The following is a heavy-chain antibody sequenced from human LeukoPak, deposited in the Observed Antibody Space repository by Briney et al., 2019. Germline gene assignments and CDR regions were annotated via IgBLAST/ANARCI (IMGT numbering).Heavy chain of an antibody. Sequence: SETLSLTCTVSGGSISSSSYYWSWIRQPPGKGLEWIGYIYYTGSTTYNPSLKSRVTISVDTSKNQFSLKLRSVTAADTAVYYCARDYGDIPPDWYYDLWGRGTLVTVSS. CDR3: ARDYGDIPPDWYYDL. J-gene: IGHJ2*01. V-gene: IGHV4-61*01. CDR1: GGSISSSSYY. CDR2: IYYTGST. D-gene: IGHD4-17*01.